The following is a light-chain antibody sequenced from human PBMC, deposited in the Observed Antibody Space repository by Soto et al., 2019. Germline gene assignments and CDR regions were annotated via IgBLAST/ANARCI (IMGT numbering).Light chain of an antibody. CDR2: DVS. CDR1: QGVSSR. Sequence: EIVMTQSPATLAVSPGERATLSCRARQGVSSRLAWYQQKPGQAPRLLIYDVSTRASDTPARFSGSGSGTEFTLTLSSLQSEDFAIYYCQQYTAWPPWTFGQGTKLEIK. V-gene: IGKV3-15*01. CDR3: QQYTAWPPWT. J-gene: IGKJ1*01.